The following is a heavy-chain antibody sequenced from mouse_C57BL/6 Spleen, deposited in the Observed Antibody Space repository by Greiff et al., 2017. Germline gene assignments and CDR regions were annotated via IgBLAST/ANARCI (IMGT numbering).Heavy chain of an antibody. Sequence: QVQLKESGAELARPGASVKMSCKASGYTFTSYTMHWVKQRPGQGLEWIGYINPSSGYTKYNQKFKDKATLTADKSSSTAYMQLSSLTSEDSAVYYCARSNMITTLYYYAMDYWGQGTSVTVSS. V-gene: IGHV1-4*01. J-gene: IGHJ4*01. CDR3: ARSNMITTLYYYAMDY. D-gene: IGHD2-4*01. CDR1: GYTFTSYT. CDR2: INPSSGYT.